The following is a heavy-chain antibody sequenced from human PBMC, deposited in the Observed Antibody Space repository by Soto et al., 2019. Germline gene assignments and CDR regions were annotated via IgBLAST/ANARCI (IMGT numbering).Heavy chain of an antibody. CDR2: ISGSGGST. J-gene: IGHJ3*02. Sequence: PGGSLRLSCGASGFTFSSYSMSWVRQAPGKGLEWVSAISGSGGSTYYADSVKGRFTISRDNSKNTLYLQMNSPRAEDTAVYYCAKGTRIAACPRIAFDIWGQGTMVTVSS. CDR1: GFTFSSYS. D-gene: IGHD6-6*01. V-gene: IGHV3-23*01. CDR3: AKGTRIAACPRIAFDI.